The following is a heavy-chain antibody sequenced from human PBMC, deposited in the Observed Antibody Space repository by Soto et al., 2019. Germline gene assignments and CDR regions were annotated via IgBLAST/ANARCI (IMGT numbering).Heavy chain of an antibody. D-gene: IGHD2-15*01. J-gene: IGHJ4*02. CDR3: ARYGSGECNRGSCYSPFDY. V-gene: IGHV4-30-4*01. Sequence: SETMSLTCTVSGRSISSVDYYWSWIRQPPGKGLEWIGYIYYSGSTYYNPSLRSRVTISVDTSKNQFSLKLSSVTAADTAVYYCARYGSGECNRGSCYSPFDYWGQGTLVTVSS. CDR2: IYYSGST. CDR1: GRSISSVDYY.